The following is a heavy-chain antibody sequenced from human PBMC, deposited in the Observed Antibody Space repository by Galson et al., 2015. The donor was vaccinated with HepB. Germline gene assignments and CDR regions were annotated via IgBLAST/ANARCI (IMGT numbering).Heavy chain of an antibody. CDR2: VYWDNDK. Sequence: PALVKPTQTLTLTCTFSGFSLSTSRVGVGWIRQPPGKALEFLALVYWDNDKRYNPSLKSRLTITKDASKNQVVLTMTNMDPVDTATYFCAHRSGYCSSTACSIHSYFDHWGQGTQVTVST. V-gene: IGHV2-5*02. D-gene: IGHD2-2*03. J-gene: IGHJ4*02. CDR3: AHRSGYCSSTACSIHSYFDH. CDR1: GFSLSTSRVG.